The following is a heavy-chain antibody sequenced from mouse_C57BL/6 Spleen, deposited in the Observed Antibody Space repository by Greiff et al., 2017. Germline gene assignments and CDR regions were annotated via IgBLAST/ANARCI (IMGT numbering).Heavy chain of an antibody. J-gene: IGHJ4*01. Sequence: VQLQQPGAELVKPGASVKMSCKASGYTFTSYWITWVKQRPGQGLEWIGDIYPGSGSTNYNEKFKSKATLTVDTSSSTAYMQLSSLTSEDSAGYYCARAPHYGDYGGDYWGQGTSVTVSS. V-gene: IGHV1-55*01. CDR2: IYPGSGST. CDR3: ARAPHYGDYGGDY. D-gene: IGHD2-13*01. CDR1: GYTFTSYW.